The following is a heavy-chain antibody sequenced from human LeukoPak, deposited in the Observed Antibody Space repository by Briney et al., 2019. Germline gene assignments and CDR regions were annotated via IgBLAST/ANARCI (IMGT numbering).Heavy chain of an antibody. Sequence: GGSLKLSCAASGFTFSGSAMHWVRQASGKGLEWVGRIRSKANSYATAYAASVKGRFTISRDDSKNTAYLQMNSLKTEDTAVYYCTSPIVGATGDGYWGQGTLVTVSS. J-gene: IGHJ4*02. V-gene: IGHV3-73*01. CDR1: GFTFSGSA. D-gene: IGHD1-26*01. CDR3: TSPIVGATGDGY. CDR2: IRSKANSYAT.